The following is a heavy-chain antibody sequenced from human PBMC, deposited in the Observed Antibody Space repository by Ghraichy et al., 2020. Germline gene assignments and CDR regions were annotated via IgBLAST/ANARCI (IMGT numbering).Heavy chain of an antibody. CDR1: GFTFSSYA. D-gene: IGHD6-19*01. CDR2: ITGSAATT. CDR3: AKNPSGGWLSYFDY. J-gene: IGHJ4*02. V-gene: IGHV3-23*01. Sequence: GGSLRLSCAASGFTFSSYAMSWVRQAPGKGLEWVSSITGSAATTKYADSVKGRLTISRDNSKNTLYLQMNSLRGEDSAVYFCAKNPSGGWLSYFDYWGQGTRVTVSP.